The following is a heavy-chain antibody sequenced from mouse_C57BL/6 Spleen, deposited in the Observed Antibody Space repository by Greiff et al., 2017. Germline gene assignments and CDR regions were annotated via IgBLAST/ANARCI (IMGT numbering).Heavy chain of an antibody. D-gene: IGHD2-1*01. CDR2: IHPNSGST. V-gene: IGHV1-64*01. CDR3: ARSEGNYDAMDD. Sequence: QVQLQQPGAELVKPGASVKLSCKASVYTFTSYWMHWVKPRPGQGLEWIGMIHPNSGSTNYNEKFKSKATLTVDKSSSTAYMQLSSLTSEDSAVYYCARSEGNYDAMDDWGQGTSVTVS. CDR1: VYTFTSYW. J-gene: IGHJ4*01.